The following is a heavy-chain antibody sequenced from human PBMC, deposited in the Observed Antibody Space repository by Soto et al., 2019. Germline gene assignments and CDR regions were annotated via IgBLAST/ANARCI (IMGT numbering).Heavy chain of an antibody. CDR2: ISGSGGST. CDR1: GFTFSSYA. J-gene: IGHJ5*02. Sequence: GGSLRLSCAASGFTFSSYAMSWVRQAPGKGLEWVSAISGSGGSTYYADSVKGRFTISRDNSKNTLYLQMNSLRAEDTAVYYCAKDSYDYIWGSYRHNWFDPWGQGTLVTVSS. CDR3: AKDSYDYIWGSYRHNWFDP. D-gene: IGHD3-16*02. V-gene: IGHV3-23*01.